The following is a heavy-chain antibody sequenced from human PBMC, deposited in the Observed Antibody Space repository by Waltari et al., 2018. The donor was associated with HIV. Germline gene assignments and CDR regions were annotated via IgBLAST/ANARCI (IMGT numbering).Heavy chain of an antibody. V-gene: IGHV4-39*01. D-gene: IGHD2-15*01. CDR3: ARQGLEVVVAATNSDYYGMDV. CDR2: IYYSGTT. CDR1: GGSISSSSYY. J-gene: IGHJ6*02. Sequence: QLQLQESGPGLVKPSETLSLTCTVSGGSISSSSYYWGWIRQPPGKGLGWIGGIYYSGTTYYTPSLKSRVTISVDTSKNQFSRKLSSVTAADTAVYYCARQGLEVVVAATNSDYYGMDVWGQGTTVTVS.